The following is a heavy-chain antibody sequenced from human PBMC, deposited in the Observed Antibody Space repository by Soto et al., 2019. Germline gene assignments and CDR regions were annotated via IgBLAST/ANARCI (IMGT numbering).Heavy chain of an antibody. Sequence: GGSLRLSCAGSGFIFENYALNWVRQAPGKGLEWVASITRDGYNKYYADSVKGRFTISRDNSRDTLSLQMTALTIEDSSVYYSTKSSGGSSSVGMDYWGQGTRVTVYS. CDR3: TKSSGGSSSVGMDY. CDR1: GFIFENYA. D-gene: IGHD6-6*01. CDR2: ITRDGYNK. V-gene: IGHV3-30*04. J-gene: IGHJ4*02.